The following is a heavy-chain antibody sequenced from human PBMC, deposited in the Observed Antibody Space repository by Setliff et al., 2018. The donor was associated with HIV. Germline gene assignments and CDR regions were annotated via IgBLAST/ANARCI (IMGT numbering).Heavy chain of an antibody. CDR3: ARAGAATAGKSYHYDMDV. Sequence: PGGSLRLSCAASGFTFSDYYMSWIHHAPGQGLEWFSYISSSGGYTMYAESVQGRFTISRDNAINSLYLKMNSLKTEYTAVYYCARAGAATAGKSYHYDMDVWGQGTTVTVSS. CDR1: GFTFSDYY. D-gene: IGHD6-13*01. J-gene: IGHJ6*02. V-gene: IGHV3-11*05. CDR2: ISSSGGYT.